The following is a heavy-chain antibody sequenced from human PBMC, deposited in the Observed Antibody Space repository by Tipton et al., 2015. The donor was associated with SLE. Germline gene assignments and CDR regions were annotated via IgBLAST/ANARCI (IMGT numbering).Heavy chain of an antibody. V-gene: IGHV4-4*02. CDR1: GGSISSSNW. J-gene: IGHJ3*02. D-gene: IGHD2-15*01. Sequence: GLVKPSGTLSLTCGVSGGSISSSNWWSWVRQPPGKGLEWIGYIYYSGSTNYNPSLKSRVTISVDTSKNQFSLKLSSVTAADTAVYYCARGLGVVVAVAFDIWGQGTMVTVSS. CDR2: IYYSGST. CDR3: ARGLGVVVAVAFDI.